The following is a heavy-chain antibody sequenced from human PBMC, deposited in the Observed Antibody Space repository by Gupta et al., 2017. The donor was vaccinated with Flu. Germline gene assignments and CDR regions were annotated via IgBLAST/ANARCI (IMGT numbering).Heavy chain of an antibody. CDR1: GASISGSSYN. D-gene: IGHD4-17*01. CDR2: IYYSGNT. Sequence: QLQLQESGPGLVKPSETLSLTCTVSGASISGSSYNWGWIRQPPGKGLEWSGRIYYSGNTYYNTALNSRLTMYIDEYKNQFSLKLTSVTAADTAVSFWYGQGHWGQGTLVTVSS. V-gene: IGHV4-39*01. J-gene: IGHJ4*02. CDR3: YGQGH.